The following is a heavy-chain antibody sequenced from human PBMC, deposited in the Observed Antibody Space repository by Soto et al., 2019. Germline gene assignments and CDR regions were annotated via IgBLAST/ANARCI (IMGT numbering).Heavy chain of an antibody. D-gene: IGHD1-26*01. CDR1: GFTFSSYS. CDR2: ISSSSSTI. Sequence: GGSLRLSCAASGFTFSSYSMNWVRQAPGKGLEWVSYISSSSSTIYYADSVKGRFTISRDNAKNSLYLQMNSLRAEDTVVYYCAKEVLQYYYYGLDVWGQGTTVTVSS. CDR3: AKEVLQYYYYGLDV. J-gene: IGHJ6*02. V-gene: IGHV3-48*01.